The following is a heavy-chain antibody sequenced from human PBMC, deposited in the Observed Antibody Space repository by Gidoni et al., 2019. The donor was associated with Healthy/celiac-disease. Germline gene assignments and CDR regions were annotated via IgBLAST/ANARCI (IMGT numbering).Heavy chain of an antibody. CDR2: ISSSSSYI. Sequence: EVQLVESGGGLVKPGGSLRLSCAASGFTFSSYSMNWVRQAPGKGLEWVSSISSSSSYIYYADSVKGRFTISRDNAKNSLYLQMNSLRAEDTAVYYCARDRYEWFGELYIDYWGQGTLVTVSS. V-gene: IGHV3-21*01. D-gene: IGHD3-10*01. CDR1: GFTFSSYS. J-gene: IGHJ4*02. CDR3: ARDRYEWFGELYIDY.